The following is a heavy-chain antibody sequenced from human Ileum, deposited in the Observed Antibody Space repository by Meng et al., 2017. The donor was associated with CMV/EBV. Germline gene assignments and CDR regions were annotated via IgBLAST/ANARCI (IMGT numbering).Heavy chain of an antibody. CDR2: IFPTGST. CDR3: ATQTSTVTTSYYYYYYAMDV. V-gene: IGHV4-59*11. D-gene: IGHD4-11*01. CDR1: GGSISMHY. Sequence: SETLSLTCTVSGGSISMHYWSWIRQPPGKGLEWIAYIFPTGSTNYNPSLKSRVTISLDTSRNRFSLKLSSVTAADTAVYYCATQTSTVTTSYYYYYYAMDVWGQGTTVTVSS. J-gene: IGHJ6*02.